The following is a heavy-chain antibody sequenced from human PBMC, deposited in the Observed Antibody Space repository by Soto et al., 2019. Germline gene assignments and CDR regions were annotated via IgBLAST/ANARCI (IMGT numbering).Heavy chain of an antibody. D-gene: IGHD2-21*02. J-gene: IGHJ6*02. CDR3: ARGAYCGGDCLDYYYYSMDV. V-gene: IGHV3-48*02. Sequence: GGSLRLSCAASGFTFSSYSMNWVRQAPGKGLEWVSYISSSSSTIYYADSVKGRFTISRDNAKNSLYLQMNSLRDEDTAVYYCARGAYCGGDCLDYYYYSMDVWGQGTTVTVSS. CDR2: ISSSSSTI. CDR1: GFTFSSYS.